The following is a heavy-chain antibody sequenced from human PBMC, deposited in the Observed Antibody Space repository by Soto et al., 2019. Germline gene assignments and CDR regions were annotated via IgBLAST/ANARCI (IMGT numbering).Heavy chain of an antibody. J-gene: IGHJ6*02. CDR2: MTYEGSNK. V-gene: IGHV3-30*18. Sequence: QVQLVESGGGVVKRGRSLRLSCAASGLTFSSYGMHWVRQAPGTGLEWVAVMTYEGSNKYSADAVKGRFTNTRDTSKSTVYLAMKSLTAEDTALCYGAKDPSWQRGIYERYGMDVWGHGTTGTVAS. D-gene: IGHD5-12*01. CDR3: AKDPSWQRGIYERYGMDV. CDR1: GLTFSSYG.